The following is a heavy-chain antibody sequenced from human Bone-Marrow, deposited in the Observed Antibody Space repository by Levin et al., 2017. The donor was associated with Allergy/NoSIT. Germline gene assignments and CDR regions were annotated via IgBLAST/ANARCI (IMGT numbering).Heavy chain of an antibody. J-gene: IGHJ6*02. CDR2: ITTTSNYI. V-gene: IGHV3-21*01. Sequence: GGSLRLSCATSGFPFSTYGMAWVRQAPGKGLEWVASITTTSNYIHYADSVKGRFTISRDNANNSLSLQMNRLRGEDTAVYYCARAAGAAGRGGLDVWGQGATVTVSS. CDR1: GFPFSTYG. CDR3: ARAAGAAGRGGLDV. D-gene: IGHD6-13*01.